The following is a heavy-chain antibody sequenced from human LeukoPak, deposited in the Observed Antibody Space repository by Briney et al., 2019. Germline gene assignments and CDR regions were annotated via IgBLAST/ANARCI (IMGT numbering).Heavy chain of an antibody. CDR1: GGSFSGYY. Sequence: SETLSLTCAVYGGSFSGYYWSWIRQPPGKGLEWIGEINHSGSTNYNPSLKSRVTISVDMSKNQFSLKLSSVTAADTAVYYCARRVSGWYWRFDPWGQGTLVTVSS. CDR2: INHSGST. D-gene: IGHD6-19*01. CDR3: ARRVSGWYWRFDP. V-gene: IGHV4-34*01. J-gene: IGHJ5*02.